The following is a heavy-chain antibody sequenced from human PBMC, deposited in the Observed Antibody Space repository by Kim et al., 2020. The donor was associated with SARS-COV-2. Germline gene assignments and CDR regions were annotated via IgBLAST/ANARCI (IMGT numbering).Heavy chain of an antibody. CDR1: GGTFSSYT. CDR3: ARDSGFSVY. V-gene: IGHV1-69*13. CDR2: INPTFNRP. Sequence: SVKVSCTASGGTFSSYTVSWVRQAPGHGLEWMGGINPTFNRPDYAQKFQGRVTLTADGSATTVSMELSSLTSEDTAVYYCARDSGFSVYWGQGTLVTVSS. J-gene: IGHJ4*02. D-gene: IGHD3-10*01.